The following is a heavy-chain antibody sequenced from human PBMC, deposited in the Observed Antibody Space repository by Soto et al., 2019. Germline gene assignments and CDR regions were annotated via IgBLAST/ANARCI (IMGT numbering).Heavy chain of an antibody. V-gene: IGHV3-30*18. Sequence: GSLRLSCAASGFTFNIYGMHWVRQAPDKGLEWVALISYDGSNQYYADSVKGRFTISRDNSKDTLFLQMNSLRADDTAVYYCAKDQASGQGSFDSWGQGTLVTVSS. CDR3: AKDQASGQGSFDS. CDR2: ISYDGSNQ. CDR1: GFTFNIYG. J-gene: IGHJ4*02.